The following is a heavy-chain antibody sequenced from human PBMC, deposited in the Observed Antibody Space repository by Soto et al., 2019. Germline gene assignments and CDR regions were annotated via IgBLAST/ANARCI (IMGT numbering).Heavy chain of an antibody. CDR2: IVVGSGNT. D-gene: IGHD2-2*01. V-gene: IGHV1-58*02. CDR3: AREVVVSRGASYFAY. CDR1: GFTFTSSA. J-gene: IGHJ4*02. Sequence: SVKVSCKASGFTFTSSAMQWVRQARGQRLEWIGWIVVGSGNTNYAQKFQERVTITRDMSTSTAYMELSSLRSEDTAVYYCAREVVVSRGASYFAYWGPGTLVTVSS.